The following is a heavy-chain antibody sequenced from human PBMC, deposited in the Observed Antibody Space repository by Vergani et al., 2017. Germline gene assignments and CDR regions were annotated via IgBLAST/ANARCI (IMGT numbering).Heavy chain of an antibody. J-gene: IGHJ4*02. Sequence: QVQLVQSGAEVKKPGASVKVSCKASGYTFTSYYMHWVRQAPGQGLEGMGIIHPSGGHTNYAQKCQGRVTMTRDTSTSTVYMELSSLRSEDTAIYYCARGDYGILTGYRYWGQGTLVTVSA. V-gene: IGHV1-46*03. D-gene: IGHD3-9*01. CDR3: ARGDYGILTGYRY. CDR2: IHPSGGHT. CDR1: GYTFTSYY.